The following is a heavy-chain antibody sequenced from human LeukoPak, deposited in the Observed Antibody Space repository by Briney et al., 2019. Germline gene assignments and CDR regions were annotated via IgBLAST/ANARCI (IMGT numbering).Heavy chain of an antibody. Sequence: ASVKVSCKASGYTFTSYFMHWVRQAPGQGLEWMGIINPTGGSTTYAQKFQGRVTMTRDTSTSTVYMELSSLRSNDTAVYYCARTAARRFDYWGQGTLVTVSS. CDR3: ARTAARRFDY. CDR1: GYTFTSYF. V-gene: IGHV1-46*01. J-gene: IGHJ4*02. D-gene: IGHD6-6*01. CDR2: INPTGGST.